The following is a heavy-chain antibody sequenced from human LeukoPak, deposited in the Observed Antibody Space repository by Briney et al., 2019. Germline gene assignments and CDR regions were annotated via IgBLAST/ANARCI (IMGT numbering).Heavy chain of an antibody. Sequence: SETLSLTCTVSGGSISSYYWSWIRQPPGKGLEWIGYIYYSGSTNYNPSLKSRVTISVDTSKNQFSLKLSSVTAADTAVYYCARQGGAGYYFDYWGQGTLVTVSS. CDR2: IYYSGST. D-gene: IGHD3-10*01. CDR3: ARQGGAGYYFDY. CDR1: GGSISSYY. V-gene: IGHV4-59*08. J-gene: IGHJ4*02.